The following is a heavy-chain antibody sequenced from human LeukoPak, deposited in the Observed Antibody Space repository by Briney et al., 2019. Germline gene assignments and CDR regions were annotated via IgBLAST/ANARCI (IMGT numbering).Heavy chain of an antibody. CDR1: GYTXTGYY. D-gene: IGHD3-10*01. CDR2: INPNSGGT. Sequence: ASVKVSCKASGYTXTGYYMHWVRQAPGQGLEWMGWINPNSGGTNYAQKFQGRVTMTRDTSISTAYMELSRLRSDDTAVYYCARVNPLLWFGEPPLYYFDYWGQGTLVTVSS. V-gene: IGHV1-2*02. CDR3: ARVNPLLWFGEPPLYYFDY. J-gene: IGHJ4*02.